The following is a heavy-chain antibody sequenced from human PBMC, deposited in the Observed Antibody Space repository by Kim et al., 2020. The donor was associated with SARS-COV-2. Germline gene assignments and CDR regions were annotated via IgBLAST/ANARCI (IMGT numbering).Heavy chain of an antibody. Sequence: TSYAQQFRGSVPMTRDTSTSPVYMGLSSLRSEDTAVYYCARRGGSYYYDYWGQGTLVTVSS. CDR2: T. J-gene: IGHJ4*02. CDR3: ARRGGSYYYDY. D-gene: IGHD1-26*01. V-gene: IGHV1-46*01.